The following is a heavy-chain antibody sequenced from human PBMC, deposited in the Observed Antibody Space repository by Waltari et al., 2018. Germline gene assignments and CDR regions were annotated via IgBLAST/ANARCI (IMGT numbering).Heavy chain of an antibody. CDR2: IYTSGST. CDR3: ASPNYYDSSVGFDY. V-gene: IGHV4-61*02. D-gene: IGHD3-22*01. CDR1: GCSISSGSSY. Sequence: QVQLQESGPGLVKPSQTLSLTCTVSGCSISSGSSYWSWIRQPAGKGLEWIGRIYTSGSTNYNPYSKSRVTISVDTSKNQFSLKLSSVTAEDTAVYYCASPNYYDSSVGFDYWGQGTLVTVSS. J-gene: IGHJ4*02.